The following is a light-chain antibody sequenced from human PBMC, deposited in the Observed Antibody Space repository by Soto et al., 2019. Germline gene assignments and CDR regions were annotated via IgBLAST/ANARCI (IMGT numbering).Light chain of an antibody. V-gene: IGKV1-33*01. CDR3: QQYENVPLT. J-gene: IGKJ2*01. Sequence: DNQMTQSPSSLSASVGDRVTITCQASQDIRNYLNWYQQKPGKAPKLLIYDASNLETGVPSRFSGSGYVTDFTFTISSLQPEDIATYYCQQYENVPLTFGQGTKLE. CDR1: QDIRNY. CDR2: DAS.